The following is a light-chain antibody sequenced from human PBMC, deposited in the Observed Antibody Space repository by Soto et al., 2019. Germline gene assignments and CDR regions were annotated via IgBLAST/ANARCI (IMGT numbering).Light chain of an antibody. CDR3: AAWDADHNGVV. J-gene: IGLJ2*01. V-gene: IGLV1-44*01. CDR2: NDN. Sequence: QSVLTQPPSASGTPGQRVTISCSGSGSNIGSNPVNWYQQVPGKAPKLLIYNDNLRPSGVPDQFSGSKSGTSASLAISGLQAEDEAQYYCAAWDADHNGVVFGGGPSSPS. CDR1: GSNIGSNP.